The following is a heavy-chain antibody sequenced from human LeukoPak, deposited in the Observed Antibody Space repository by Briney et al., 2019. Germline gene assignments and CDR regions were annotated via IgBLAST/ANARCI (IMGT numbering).Heavy chain of an antibody. CDR2: IYHSGST. CDR3: ARGYSGSYGRFDY. V-gene: IGHV4-4*02. Sequence: SETLSLTCAVSGGSISSSNWWSWVRQPPGKGLEWIGEIYHSGSTNYNPSLKSRDTISVDKSKNQFSLKLTSVTAADTAVYYCARGYSGSYGRFDYWGQGTLVTVSS. CDR1: GGSISSSNW. D-gene: IGHD1-26*01. J-gene: IGHJ4*02.